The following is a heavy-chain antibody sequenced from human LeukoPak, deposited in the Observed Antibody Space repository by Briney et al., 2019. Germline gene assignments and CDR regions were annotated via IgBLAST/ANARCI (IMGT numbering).Heavy chain of an antibody. V-gene: IGHV1-8*01. Sequence: ASVKVSCKASGYTFTSYDINWVRQATGQGLEWMGWMNPKSGNTGYAQKFQGRVTMTRNTSINTAYMELSSLRSEDTAVYYRARAPDWSLNNYYYYYMDVWGKGTTVTISS. D-gene: IGHD3-9*01. CDR1: GYTFTSYD. CDR3: ARAPDWSLNNYYYYYMDV. CDR2: MNPKSGNT. J-gene: IGHJ6*03.